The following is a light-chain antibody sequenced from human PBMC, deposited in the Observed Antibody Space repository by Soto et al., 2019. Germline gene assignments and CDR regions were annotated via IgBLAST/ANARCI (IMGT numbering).Light chain of an antibody. CDR1: SGHSSYA. V-gene: IGLV4-69*01. CDR3: QTWGTGIPWV. J-gene: IGLJ3*02. Sequence: QLVLTQSPSASASLGASVKLTCTLSSGHSSYAIAWHQQQPEKGPRYLMKLNSDGSHSKGDGIPDRFSGSSSGAERYLTISSPQSEDAADYYCQTWGTGIPWVFGGGTKLTVL. CDR2: LNSDGSH.